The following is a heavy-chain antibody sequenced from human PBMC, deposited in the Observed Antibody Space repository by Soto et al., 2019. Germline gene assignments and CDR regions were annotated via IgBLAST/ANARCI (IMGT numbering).Heavy chain of an antibody. CDR2: IIPIFGTA. D-gene: IGHD5-18*01. CDR1: GGTFSSYA. V-gene: IGHV1-69*01. Sequence: QVQLVQSGAGVKKPGSSVRVSCKASGGTFSSYAISWVRQAPGQGLEWMGGIIPIFGTANSAQKFQGRVPITADESTSTAYMELSSRRSEDTAVYYCARQGTAMAGGWFDPWGQGTLVTVSS. J-gene: IGHJ5*02. CDR3: ARQGTAMAGGWFDP.